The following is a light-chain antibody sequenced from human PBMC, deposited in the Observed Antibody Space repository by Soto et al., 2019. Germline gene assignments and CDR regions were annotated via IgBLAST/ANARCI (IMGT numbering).Light chain of an antibody. CDR1: SSDVGAYNY. CDR2: EVS. CDR3: SSYTSSNTLV. V-gene: IGLV2-14*01. Sequence: QSALTQPASVSGSPGQSITISCTGTSSDVGAYNYVSWYQQHPGKAPKLMIFEVSDRPSGVSNRFSGSKSGNTASLTISGPQAEDGADYSCSSYTSSNTLVFGGGTKPTVL. J-gene: IGLJ2*01.